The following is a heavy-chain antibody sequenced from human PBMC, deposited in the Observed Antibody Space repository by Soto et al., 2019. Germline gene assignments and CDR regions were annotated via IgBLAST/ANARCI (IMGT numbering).Heavy chain of an antibody. CDR1: GFTLSYYW. CDR3: ARDNPHEWLRLRALDN. V-gene: IGHV3-7*01. D-gene: IGHD5-12*01. J-gene: IGHJ4*02. CDR2: IKQDGSEK. Sequence: GGSLRLSCAASGFTLSYYWMSWVRQAPGKGLEWVANIKQDGSEKYYVDSVKGRFTISRDNAKNSLYLQMNSLRAEDTAVYYCARDNPHEWLRLRALDNWGQGTLVTVSS.